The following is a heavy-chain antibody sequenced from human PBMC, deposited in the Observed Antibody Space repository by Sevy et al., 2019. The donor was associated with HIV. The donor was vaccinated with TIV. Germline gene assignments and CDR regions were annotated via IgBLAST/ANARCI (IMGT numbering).Heavy chain of an antibody. CDR1: GFTFTNFW. CDR2: VNNDGSGQ. J-gene: IGHJ4*02. D-gene: IGHD6-19*01. CDR3: ARNSGN. V-gene: IGHV3-7*01. Sequence: GGSLRLSCAASGFTFTNFWMSWVRQAPGKGLEWVANVNNDGSGQKYADSVKGRFIISRDNAKNSLYLQMNSLRTEDTAVYSWARNSGNWGQGTLVTVSS.